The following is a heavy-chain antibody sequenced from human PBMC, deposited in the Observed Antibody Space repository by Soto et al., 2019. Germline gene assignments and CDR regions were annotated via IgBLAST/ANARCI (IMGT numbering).Heavy chain of an antibody. V-gene: IGHV3-7*01. Sequence: PGGSLRLSCAASGFALSGYWVTWVRQAPGQGLEWVASMRQDGAEIHYVDSVRGRFSISRDNAKDSGYLEMNSLRAEDTAVYYCARYSGYALPMDVWGKGTTVTVSS. CDR2: MRQDGAEI. J-gene: IGHJ6*03. D-gene: IGHD1-26*01. CDR1: GFALSGYW. CDR3: ARYSGYALPMDV.